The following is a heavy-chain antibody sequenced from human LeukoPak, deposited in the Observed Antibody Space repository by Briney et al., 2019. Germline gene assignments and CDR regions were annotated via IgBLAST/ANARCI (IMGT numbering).Heavy chain of an antibody. J-gene: IGHJ5*02. CDR2: ISPDGSTT. V-gene: IGHV3-74*03. CDR1: GLTFSSHW. Sequence: GGSLRLSCAASGLTFSSHWMHWVRQAPGKGLVWVSRISPDGSTTKNADSVKGRFTISRDNARSTLFLQLNSLRAEDTAVYYCAREINKWFDPWGQGTLVTVSS. CDR3: AREINKWFDP.